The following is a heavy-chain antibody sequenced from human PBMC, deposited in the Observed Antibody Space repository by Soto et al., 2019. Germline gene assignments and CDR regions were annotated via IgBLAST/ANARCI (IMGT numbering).Heavy chain of an antibody. D-gene: IGHD2-2*01. J-gene: IGHJ4*02. CDR1: GFTFSAYS. Sequence: EEQLVESGGGLVQPGGSLRLSCAASGFTFSAYSMNWVRQAPGKGLEWVSYVNSGATTKYYAGSVKGRFTISRDNAQNALYLKMNSLRAEDTAIYYCARMRSRVSPGCWGQGTLVTVSS. CDR3: ARMRSRVSPGC. V-gene: IGHV3-48*01. CDR2: VNSGATTK.